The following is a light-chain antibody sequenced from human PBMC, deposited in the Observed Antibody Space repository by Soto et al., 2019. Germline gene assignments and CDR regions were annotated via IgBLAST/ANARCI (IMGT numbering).Light chain of an antibody. CDR1: QSVSSY. CDR3: QQYGSSPWA. J-gene: IGKJ1*01. V-gene: IGKV3-11*01. CDR2: EAS. Sequence: EIVLTQSPATLSLSPGERATLSCRASQSVSSYLAWYQQKPGQAPRLLIYEASKRATGIPARFSGSGSGTDFTLTISSLEPEDFAVYFCQQYGSSPWAFGQGTKVEIK.